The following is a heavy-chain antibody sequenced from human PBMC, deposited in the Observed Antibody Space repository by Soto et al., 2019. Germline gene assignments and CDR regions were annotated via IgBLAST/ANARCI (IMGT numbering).Heavy chain of an antibody. V-gene: IGHV3-15*01. CDR2: IRSKTDGGTT. J-gene: IGHJ3*02. CDR1: GITFSNAW. D-gene: IGHD6-13*01. CDR3: TTTRPGTYVFDN. Sequence: EVQLVAAGGGLVEPGGSLRLSCAASGITFSNAWMNWVRKAPGKGLEYIGRIRSKTDGGTTEYAAPVEGRFTVSRDDSKNTLYRQMSGLKTEDTAVYYCTTTRPGTYVFDNWGQGTLVTVSS.